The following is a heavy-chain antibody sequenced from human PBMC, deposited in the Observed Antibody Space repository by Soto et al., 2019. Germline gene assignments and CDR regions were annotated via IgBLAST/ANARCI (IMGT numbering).Heavy chain of an antibody. CDR1: EFTFGNDY. V-gene: IGHV3-11*01. CDR3: ARGAAARPAAWD. D-gene: IGHD6-6*01. Sequence: QVQLVDSGGGLVKPGGSLRLSCAASEFTFGNDYMRWVRQAPGKGLEWVSDIRSTGSTTYYVDTVKGRFTISRDNAKNSLFLQVDSLGAEDAAGYYCARGAAARPAAWDWGQGTL. CDR2: IRSTGSTT. J-gene: IGHJ4*02.